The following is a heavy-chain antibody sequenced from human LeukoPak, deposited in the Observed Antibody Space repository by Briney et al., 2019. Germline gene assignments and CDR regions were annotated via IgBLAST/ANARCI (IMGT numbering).Heavy chain of an antibody. V-gene: IGHV3-21*01. CDR1: GFTFSSYS. Sequence: GGSLRLSCAASGFTFSSYSMNWVRQAPGKGLEWVSSISSSSSYIYYADSVKGRFTISRDNAKNSLYLQMNSLRAEDTAVYYCATSPVGLRYFHWPMGYDYWGQGTLVTVSS. CDR3: ATSPVGLRYFHWPMGYDY. CDR2: ISSSSSYI. J-gene: IGHJ4*02. D-gene: IGHD3-9*01.